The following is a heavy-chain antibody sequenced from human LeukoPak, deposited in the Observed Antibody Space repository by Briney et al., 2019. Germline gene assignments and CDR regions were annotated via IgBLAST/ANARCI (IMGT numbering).Heavy chain of an antibody. V-gene: IGHV4-34*01. CDR3: ARDRRSGSYYFYYYGMDV. CDR2: INHSGST. Sequence: PSETLSLTCAVYGGSFSGYYWSWIRQPPGTGLEWIGEINHSGSTNYNPSLKSRVTISVDTSKNQFSLKLSSVTAADTAVYYCARDRRSGSYYFYYYGMDVWGQGTTVTVSS. CDR1: GGSFSGYY. D-gene: IGHD3-10*01. J-gene: IGHJ6*02.